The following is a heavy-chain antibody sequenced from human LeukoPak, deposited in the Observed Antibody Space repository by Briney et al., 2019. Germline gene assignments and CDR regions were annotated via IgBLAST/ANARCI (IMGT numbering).Heavy chain of an antibody. Sequence: SETLSLTCTVSGGSISSYYWSWIRQPPGEGLEWIGYIYYSGSTNYDPSLKSRVTISVDTSKNQFSLKLSSVTAADTAVYYCARSPWNSSGWLFDYWGQGTLVTVSS. V-gene: IGHV4-59*01. D-gene: IGHD6-19*01. CDR1: GGSISSYY. J-gene: IGHJ4*02. CDR3: ARSPWNSSGWLFDY. CDR2: IYYSGST.